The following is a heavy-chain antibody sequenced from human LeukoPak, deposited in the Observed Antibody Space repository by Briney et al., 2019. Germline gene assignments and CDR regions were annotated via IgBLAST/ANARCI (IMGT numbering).Heavy chain of an antibody. CDR3: AKDIQLST. V-gene: IGHV3-53*01. Sequence: GGSLRLSCAASGFTVSYNYMSWVRQAPGKGLQWVSVIYSAGDTYYADSVKGRFTISRDNSKNTLSLQMNSLRVEDTAMYFCAKDIQLSTWGLGTMVTVSS. J-gene: IGHJ3*01. CDR1: GFTVSYNY. CDR2: IYSAGDT. D-gene: IGHD5-24*01.